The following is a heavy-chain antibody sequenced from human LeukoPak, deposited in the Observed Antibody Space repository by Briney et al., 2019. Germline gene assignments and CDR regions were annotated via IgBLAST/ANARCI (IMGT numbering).Heavy chain of an antibody. CDR3: ARFSQYSPQFDY. CDR2: ISSSGSTI. J-gene: IGHJ4*02. D-gene: IGHD5-12*01. Sequence: PGGSLRLSCAASGFTFSSYEMHWVRQAPGKGLEWVSYISSSGSTIYYADSVKGRFTISRDNAKNSLYLQMNSLRAEDTAVYYCARFSQYSPQFDYWGQGTLVTVSS. V-gene: IGHV3-48*03. CDR1: GFTFSSYE.